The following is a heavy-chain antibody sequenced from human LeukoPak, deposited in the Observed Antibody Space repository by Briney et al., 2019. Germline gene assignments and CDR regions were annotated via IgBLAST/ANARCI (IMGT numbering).Heavy chain of an antibody. J-gene: IGHJ4*02. CDR1: GFTVSSNY. D-gene: IGHD4-17*01. CDR2: IYSGGST. V-gene: IGHV3-53*01. Sequence: GGSLRPSCAASGFTVSSNYMSWVRQAPGKGLEWVSVIYSGGSTYYADSVKGRFTISRHISQNTLYLQMNSLRAEDTAMYYCARASLGDYGDYGWGVYWGQGTLVTVSS. CDR3: ARASLGDYGDYGWGVY.